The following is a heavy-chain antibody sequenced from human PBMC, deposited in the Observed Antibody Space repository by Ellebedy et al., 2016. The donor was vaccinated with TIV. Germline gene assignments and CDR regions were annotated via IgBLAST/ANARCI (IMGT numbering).Heavy chain of an antibody. CDR2: ISGSGGST. J-gene: IGHJ4*02. CDR3: ARGGYYGSGSTMGVGYFDY. V-gene: IGHV3-23*01. Sequence: GGSLRLXXAASGFTSSSYSMNWVRQAPGKGLEWVSAISGSGGSTYYADSVKGRFTISRDNSKNTLYLQMNSLRAEDTAVYYCARGGYYGSGSTMGVGYFDYWGQGTLVTVSS. CDR1: GFTSSSYS. D-gene: IGHD3-10*01.